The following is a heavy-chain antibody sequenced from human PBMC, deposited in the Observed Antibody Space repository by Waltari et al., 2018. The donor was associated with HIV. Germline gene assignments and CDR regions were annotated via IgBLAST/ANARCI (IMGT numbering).Heavy chain of an antibody. CDR2: MNPNSGNT. CDR3: ARTFCSRTSCYRGDFDF. Sequence: QVQLVQSGAEVRKPGASVRVSCKASGYTFTSYDINWVRQATGQGPEWMGWMNPNSGNTGHAQKFQGRVTMTRDTSINTAYMELSSLRSDDTAVYYCARTFCSRTSCYRGDFDFWGQGTLITVSS. V-gene: IGHV1-8*01. CDR1: GYTFTSYD. D-gene: IGHD2-2*02. J-gene: IGHJ4*02.